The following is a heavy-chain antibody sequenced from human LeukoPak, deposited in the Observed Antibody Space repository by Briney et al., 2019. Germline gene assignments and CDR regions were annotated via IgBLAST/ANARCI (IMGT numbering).Heavy chain of an antibody. Sequence: GGSLRLSCAASGFTFSSYAMSWVRQAPGKGLERVSAISGSGGSTYYADSVKGRFTISRDNSKNTLYLQMNSLRAEDTAVYYCAKVGSSSPIQLDYWGQGTLVTVSS. CDR2: ISGSGGST. CDR1: GFTFSSYA. V-gene: IGHV3-23*01. J-gene: IGHJ4*02. D-gene: IGHD6-13*01. CDR3: AKVGSSSPIQLDY.